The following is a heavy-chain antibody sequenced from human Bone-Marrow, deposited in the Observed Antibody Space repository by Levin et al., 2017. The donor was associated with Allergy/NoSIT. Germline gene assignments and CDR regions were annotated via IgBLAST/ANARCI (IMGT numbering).Heavy chain of an antibody. D-gene: IGHD3-9*01. CDR3: DHAVRLGPRAADWLRTTFDF. V-gene: IGHV2-5*02. CDR2: IYSDDDK. J-gene: IGHJ4*02. Sequence: SGPTLVKPTQTLMLTCTFGGFSLSANTMGVAWVRQSPGKALEWLALIYSDDDKRYSPSLQDRITITKDSSKNQVFLTLTNVDSPATGTYFCDHAVRLGPRAADWLRTTFDFWGQGARVTVSS. CDR1: GFSLSANTMG.